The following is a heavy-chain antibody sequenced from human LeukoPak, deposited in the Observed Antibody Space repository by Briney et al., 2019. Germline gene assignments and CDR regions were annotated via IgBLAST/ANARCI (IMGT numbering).Heavy chain of an antibody. CDR1: GFTFSSYW. CDR2: IKQDGSEK. Sequence: GGPLRLSCAASGFTFSSYWMSWVRQAPGKGLEWVANIKQDGSEKYYVDSVKGRFTISRDNAKNSLYLQMNSLRAEDTAVYYCAREGYSGSYWEYYFDYWGQGTLVTVSS. V-gene: IGHV3-7*01. J-gene: IGHJ4*02. D-gene: IGHD1-26*01. CDR3: AREGYSGSYWEYYFDY.